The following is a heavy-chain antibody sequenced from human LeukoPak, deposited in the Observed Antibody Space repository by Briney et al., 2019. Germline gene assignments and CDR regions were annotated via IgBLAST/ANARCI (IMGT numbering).Heavy chain of an antibody. V-gene: IGHV3-23*01. J-gene: IGHJ4*02. D-gene: IGHD2-2*01. CDR2: ISCCGCTS. CDR1: GVTFRSFD. CDR3: SKGTTSCWYYFYY. Sequence: GGSLRLSCAASGVTFRSFDMGWGSEAPEKGVERASGISCCGCTSSYAVSVKGRFTVSRDNSKNTLFLQMNSLRAEDTAVYYCSKGTTSCWYYFYYWGQGTLVTVSS.